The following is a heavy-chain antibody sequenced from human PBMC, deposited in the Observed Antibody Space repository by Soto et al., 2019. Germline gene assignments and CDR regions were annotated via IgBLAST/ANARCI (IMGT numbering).Heavy chain of an antibody. V-gene: IGHV3-15*01. CDR3: ATGLSSSSSG. J-gene: IGHJ4*02. Sequence: PGGSLRLSCAASGFIFSNAWMSWVRQAPGKGLEWVGRIKSKTDGGKTDYGAAVKGRFTISRDDSKNPMYLQMDSLKTEDTAVYYCATGLSSSSSGWGQGTLVTVSS. CDR2: IKSKTDGGKT. CDR1: GFIFSNAW. D-gene: IGHD6-6*01.